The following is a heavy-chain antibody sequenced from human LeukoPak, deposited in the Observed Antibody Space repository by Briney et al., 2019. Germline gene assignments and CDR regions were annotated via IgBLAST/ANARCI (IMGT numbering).Heavy chain of an antibody. CDR1: GFTFSNYA. V-gene: IGHV3-30-3*01. J-gene: IGHJ4*02. Sequence: GGSLRLSCAASGFTFSNYAMHWVRQAPGKGLEWVAVISYDGSTKYYPDSVKGRFTISRDNSKNTLYLQMNSLRAEDTAVYYCASSGVRGVHQSDYWGQGTLVTVSS. CDR2: ISYDGSTK. D-gene: IGHD3-10*01. CDR3: ASSGVRGVHQSDY.